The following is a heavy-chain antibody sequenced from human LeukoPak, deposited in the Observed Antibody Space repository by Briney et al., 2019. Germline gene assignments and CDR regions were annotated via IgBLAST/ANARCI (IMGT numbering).Heavy chain of an antibody. CDR3: ATAGRRLFGVLIPLSFDY. V-gene: IGHV1-18*01. CDR2: ISAYNGNT. CDR1: GYTSTSYG. Sequence: ASVKVSCKASGYTSTSYGISWVRQAPGQGLECMGWISAYNGNTNYAQKFQGRLTMTRDMSTSAVYMELSSLRSEDTALYYCATAGRRLFGVLIPLSFDYWGQGTLATVSS. J-gene: IGHJ4*02. D-gene: IGHD3-3*01.